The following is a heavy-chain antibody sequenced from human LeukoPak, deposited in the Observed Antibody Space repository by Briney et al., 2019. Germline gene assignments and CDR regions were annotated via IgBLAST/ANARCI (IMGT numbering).Heavy chain of an antibody. CDR3: ARHPDEDDFWSGYLDY. Sequence: GESLKISCKASGYSFTKYWIAWVRQMPGKGLEWMGIIYPGDSDIRYSPSFQGQVTISADKSISSAYLQWSSLKASDTAMYYCARHPDEDDFWSGYLDYWGQGTLVTVSS. D-gene: IGHD3-3*01. V-gene: IGHV5-51*01. CDR1: GYSFTKYW. J-gene: IGHJ4*02. CDR2: IYPGDSDI.